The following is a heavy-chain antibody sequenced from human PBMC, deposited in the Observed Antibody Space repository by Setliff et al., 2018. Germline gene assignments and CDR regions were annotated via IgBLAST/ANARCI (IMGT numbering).Heavy chain of an antibody. J-gene: IGHJ3*01. CDR1: GYIFTTYG. V-gene: IGHV1-18*01. CDR3: ARFGGSCSSSSCYASDL. CDR2: ISTYTGKT. D-gene: IGHD2-2*01. Sequence: GASVKVSCKASGYIFTTYGFNWVRQAPGQGLEWMGMISTYTGKTTYAQKFQGRVTMTTDTSTGTGYMELRSLRSDDTAVYFCARFGGSCSSSSCYASDLLGQGTRVTVSS.